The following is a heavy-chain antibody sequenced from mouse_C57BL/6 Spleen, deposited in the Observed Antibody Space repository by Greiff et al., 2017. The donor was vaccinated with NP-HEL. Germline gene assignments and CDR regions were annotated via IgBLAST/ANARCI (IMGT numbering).Heavy chain of an antibody. CDR2: IDPSDSYT. V-gene: IGHV1-69*01. Sequence: VQLQQPGAELVMPGASVKLSCKASGYTFTSYWMHWVKQRPGQGLEWIGEIDPSDSYTNYNQKFKGKSTFAVDKSSSTAYMQLSSLTSEDSAVYYCARGYGSSYGAMDYWGQGTSVTVSS. D-gene: IGHD1-1*01. CDR3: ARGYGSSYGAMDY. CDR1: GYTFTSYW. J-gene: IGHJ4*01.